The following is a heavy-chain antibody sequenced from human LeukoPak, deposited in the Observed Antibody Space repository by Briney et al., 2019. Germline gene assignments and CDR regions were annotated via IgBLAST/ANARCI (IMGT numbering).Heavy chain of an antibody. V-gene: IGHV4-59*12. CDR1: GGSISSYY. CDR3: ASPEASGYYYDVAFDI. D-gene: IGHD3-22*01. J-gene: IGHJ3*02. Sequence: SETLSLTCTVSGGSISSYYWSWIRQPPGKGLEWIGYIYYSGSTYYNPSLKSRVTISVDTSKNQFSLKLSSVTAADTAVYYCASPEASGYYYDVAFDIWGQGTKVTVSS. CDR2: IYYSGST.